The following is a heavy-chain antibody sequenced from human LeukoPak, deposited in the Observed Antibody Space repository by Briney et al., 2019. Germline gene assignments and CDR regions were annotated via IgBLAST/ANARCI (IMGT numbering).Heavy chain of an antibody. CDR1: GFTFSSYG. D-gene: IGHD2-2*02. CDR3: AKEDCSSTSCYTDNTDY. CDR2: IWYDGSNK. V-gene: IGHV3-33*06. J-gene: IGHJ4*02. Sequence: GGSLRLSCAASGFTFSSYGMHWVRQAPGKGLEWVAVIWYDGSNKYYADSVKGRFTISRDNSKNTLYLQMNSLRAEDTAVYYCAKEDCSSTSCYTDNTDYWGQGTLDTVSS.